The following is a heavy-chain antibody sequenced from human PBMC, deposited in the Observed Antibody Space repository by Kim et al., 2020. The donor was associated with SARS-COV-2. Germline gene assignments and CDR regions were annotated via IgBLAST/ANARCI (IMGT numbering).Heavy chain of an antibody. D-gene: IGHD3-22*01. V-gene: IGHV4-59*08. Sequence: SETLSLTCTVSGGSISSYYWSWIRQPPGKGLEWIGYINYSGSTNYNPSLKSRVTISVDTSKNQFSLKLSSVTAADTAVYYCARLFHYYDSSGRFDPWGQGTLVTVSA. CDR3: ARLFHYYDSSGRFDP. CDR1: GGSISSYY. J-gene: IGHJ5*02. CDR2: INYSGST.